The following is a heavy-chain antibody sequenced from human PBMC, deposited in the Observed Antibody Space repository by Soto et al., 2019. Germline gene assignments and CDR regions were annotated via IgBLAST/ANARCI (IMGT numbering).Heavy chain of an antibody. Sequence: PGGSLRLSCAASGFTVSSNYMSWVRQAPGKGPEWVSVISSDGSKYYADSVKVRFTISRDNSKNTPYLQMNSLRAEDTAVYFCARDVSSGWYYFDYWGQGTLVTVSS. CDR3: ARDVSSGWYYFDY. J-gene: IGHJ4*02. CDR2: ISSDGSK. D-gene: IGHD6-19*01. V-gene: IGHV3-66*01. CDR1: GFTVSSNY.